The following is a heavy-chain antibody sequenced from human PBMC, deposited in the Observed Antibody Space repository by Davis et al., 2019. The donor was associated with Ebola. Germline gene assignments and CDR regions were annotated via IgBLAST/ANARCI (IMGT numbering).Heavy chain of an antibody. J-gene: IGHJ4*02. CDR2: IRTRTNNYSK. Sequence: GESLKISCAASGFTFSVSAIHWVRQSSGKGLEWVARIRTRTNNYSKVYAASVKGRFTISRDDSKNTAYLQMNSLKTEDTAVYYCARLQLLWDWGGAYYFDYWGQGTLVTVSS. V-gene: IGHV3-73*01. CDR3: ARLQLLWDWGGAYYFDY. D-gene: IGHD3-10*01. CDR1: GFTFSVSA.